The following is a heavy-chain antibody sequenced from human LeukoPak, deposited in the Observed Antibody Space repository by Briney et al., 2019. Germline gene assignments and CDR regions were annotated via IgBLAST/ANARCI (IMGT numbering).Heavy chain of an antibody. Sequence: PSETLSLTCTVSGGSISSYYWSWIRQPPGKGLEWIGYIYYSGSTNYNPSLKSRVTISVDTSKNQFSLKLSSVTAADTAVYYCARGPSDYGDYELDYWGQGTLVTVSS. CDR3: ARGPSDYGDYELDY. V-gene: IGHV4-59*01. CDR1: GGSISSYY. J-gene: IGHJ4*02. CDR2: IYYSGST. D-gene: IGHD4-17*01.